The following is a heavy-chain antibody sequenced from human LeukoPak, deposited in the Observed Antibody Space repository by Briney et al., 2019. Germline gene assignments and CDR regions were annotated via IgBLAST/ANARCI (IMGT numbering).Heavy chain of an antibody. V-gene: IGHV3-23*01. Sequence: GGSLRLSCAASGFTFSSYAMSWVRQAPGKGLEWVSSISDNGGGTSYADSVKGRFTISRDISKNTLHLQMNSLRAEDTAVYYCAKDWAPGTYRLTAFDIWGQGTMVTVSS. J-gene: IGHJ3*02. D-gene: IGHD6-13*01. CDR3: AKDWAPGTYRLTAFDI. CDR1: GFTFSSYA. CDR2: ISDNGGGT.